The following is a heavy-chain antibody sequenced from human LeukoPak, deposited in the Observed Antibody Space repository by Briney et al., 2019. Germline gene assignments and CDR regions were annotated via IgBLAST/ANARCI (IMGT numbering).Heavy chain of an antibody. CDR3: ASGYSYGGHFDY. V-gene: IGHV4-38-2*02. J-gene: IGHJ4*02. CDR1: GYSISSGYY. Sequence: SETLSLTCTVPGYSISSGYYWGWIRLPPGKGLEWIGSIYYSGSTYYNPSLKSRVTISVDTSKNQFSLKLSSVTAADTAVYYCASGYSYGGHFDYWGQGTLVTVSS. CDR2: IYYSGST. D-gene: IGHD5-18*01.